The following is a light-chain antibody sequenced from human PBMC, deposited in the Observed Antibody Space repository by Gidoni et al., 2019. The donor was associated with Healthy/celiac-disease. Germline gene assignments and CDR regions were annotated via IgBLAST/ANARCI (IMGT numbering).Light chain of an antibody. V-gene: IGKV1-27*01. CDR2: AAS. CDR1: QGISNY. CDR3: QKYNSAPRT. J-gene: IGKJ1*01. Sequence: DIQMTQSPSSLSASVGDRVTITCRASQGISNYLAWYQQKPGKVPKLLIYAASTLHSGVPSRFSGSGSGTDFTLTISSLQPEDVATYYCQKYNSAPRTFXQXTKVEIK.